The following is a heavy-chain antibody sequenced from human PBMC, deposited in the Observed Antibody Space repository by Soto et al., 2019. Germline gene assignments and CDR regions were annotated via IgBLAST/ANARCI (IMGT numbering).Heavy chain of an antibody. Sequence: EVQLMESGGNLVQPGGSLRLSCAASGFTFSTYWMSWVRQAPGKGLEWVANMKQDGSEKYYLDSVKGRFIISRDNAKNSLYLQMNSLRAEDTAVYYCAREPNSIDHWGQGTLVTVSS. CDR1: GFTFSTYW. V-gene: IGHV3-7*01. CDR3: AREPNSIDH. J-gene: IGHJ4*02. D-gene: IGHD1-7*01. CDR2: MKQDGSEK.